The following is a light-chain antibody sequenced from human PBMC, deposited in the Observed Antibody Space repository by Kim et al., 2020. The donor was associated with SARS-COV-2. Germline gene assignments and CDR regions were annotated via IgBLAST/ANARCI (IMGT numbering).Light chain of an antibody. CDR3: QQYGISPLMYT. CDR1: QSVSNNY. CDR2: GAS. V-gene: IGKV3-20*01. J-gene: IGKJ2*01. Sequence: PGEGATRSCRASQSVSNNYLAWYQQKPDQAPRLLIYGASSRATDIPDRFSGSGSGTDFTLTINRLQPEDFAVYYCQQYGISPLMYTFGQGTKLEI.